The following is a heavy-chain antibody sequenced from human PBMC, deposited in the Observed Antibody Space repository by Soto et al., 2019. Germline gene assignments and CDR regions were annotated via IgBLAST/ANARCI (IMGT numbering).Heavy chain of an antibody. D-gene: IGHD3-9*01. CDR2: IIPIFGTA. Sequence: VNLSCKASGGTFSSYAISWVRQAPGQGLEWMGGIIPIFGTANYAQKFQGRVTITADKSTSTAYMELSSLRPEDTAVYYCARDWGNGLRYFDWCSRDVLYIWARGSWVTVSS. CDR3: ARDWGNGLRYFDWCSRDVLYI. V-gene: IGHV1-69*06. CDR1: GGTFSSYA. J-gene: IGHJ6*04.